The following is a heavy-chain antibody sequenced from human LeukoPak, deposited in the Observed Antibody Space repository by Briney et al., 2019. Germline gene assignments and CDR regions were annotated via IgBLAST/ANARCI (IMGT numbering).Heavy chain of an antibody. CDR3: AGDFGPALRYFADY. J-gene: IGHJ4*02. D-gene: IGHD3-9*01. CDR2: ISYDGSNK. Sequence: GRSLRLSCAASGFTFSSYAMHWVRQAPGKGLEWVAVISYDGSNKYYADSVKGRFTISRDNSKNTLYLQMNSLRAEDTAVYYCAGDFGPALRYFADYWGQGTLVTVSS. V-gene: IGHV3-30-3*01. CDR1: GFTFSSYA.